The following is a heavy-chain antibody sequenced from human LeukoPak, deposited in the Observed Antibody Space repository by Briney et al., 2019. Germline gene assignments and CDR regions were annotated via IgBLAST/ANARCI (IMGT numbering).Heavy chain of an antibody. CDR3: TTEKKWLRSADY. V-gene: IGHV3-15*01. J-gene: IGHJ4*02. CDR2: IKSKTDGGTT. Sequence: PGGSLRVYCAAAGLSFRNYWLHWVRQAPGKGLEWVGRIKSKTDGGTTDYAAPVKGRFTISRDDSKNTLYLQMNSLKTEDTAVYYCTTEKKWLRSADYWGQGTLVTVSS. D-gene: IGHD5-12*01. CDR1: GLSFRNYW.